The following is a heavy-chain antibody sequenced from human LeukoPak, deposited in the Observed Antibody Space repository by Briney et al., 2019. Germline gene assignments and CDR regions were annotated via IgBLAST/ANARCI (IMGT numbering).Heavy chain of an antibody. J-gene: IGHJ4*02. D-gene: IGHD3-22*01. Sequence: GGSLRLSCAASGFTFSSYSMNWVRQAPGKGLEWVSSISSSSSYINYADSVKGRFTISRDNAKNSLYLQMNSLRAEDTAVYYCARDLRSSGYYAFDYWGQGTLVTVS. CDR3: ARDLRSSGYYAFDY. CDR1: GFTFSSYS. CDR2: ISSSSSYI. V-gene: IGHV3-21*01.